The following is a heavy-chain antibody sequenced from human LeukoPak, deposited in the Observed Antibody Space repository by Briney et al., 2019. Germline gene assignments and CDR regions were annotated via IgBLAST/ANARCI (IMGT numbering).Heavy chain of an antibody. V-gene: IGHV3-48*03. Sequence: GGSLRLSCAASGFTFSSYEMNWVRQAPGKGLEWVSYISSSGSTIYYADSVRGRFTISRDNAKNSLYLQMNSLRAEDTAVYYCARDRVVVVPAAMLPLDVWGKGTTVTISS. J-gene: IGHJ6*04. CDR3: ARDRVVVVPAAMLPLDV. CDR1: GFTFSSYE. CDR2: ISSSGSTI. D-gene: IGHD2-2*01.